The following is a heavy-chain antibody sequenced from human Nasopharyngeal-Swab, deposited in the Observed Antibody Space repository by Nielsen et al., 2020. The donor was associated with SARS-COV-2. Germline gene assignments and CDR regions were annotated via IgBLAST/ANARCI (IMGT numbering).Heavy chain of an antibody. CDR2: IYHSGST. D-gene: IGHD3-9*01. Sequence: AETLSLTCAVSGGSISSSNWWRWVRQPPGKGLEWIGEIYHSGSTNYNPSLKSRVTISVFKSKNQFSLKLSSVTAADTAVYYCVRPMQYYDILTGYSPGGMDVWGQGTTVTVSS. CDR3: VRPMQYYDILTGYSPGGMDV. V-gene: IGHV4-4*02. J-gene: IGHJ6*02. CDR1: GGSISSSNW.